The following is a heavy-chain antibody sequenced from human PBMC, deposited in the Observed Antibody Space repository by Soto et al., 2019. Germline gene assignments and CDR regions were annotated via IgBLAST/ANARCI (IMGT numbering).Heavy chain of an antibody. CDR1: GYTFTGYY. D-gene: IGHD6-6*01. V-gene: IGHV1-2*02. Sequence: GASVKVSCKTSGYTFTGYYLNWVRQAPGRGLEWVGWINPKTGDTNNAQKFQGRVTMTTDTSISTGYMELSGLTSDDTAVYYCVTGDHLVRWGQGTRVTVSS. CDR2: INPKTGDT. J-gene: IGHJ4*02. CDR3: VTGDHLVR.